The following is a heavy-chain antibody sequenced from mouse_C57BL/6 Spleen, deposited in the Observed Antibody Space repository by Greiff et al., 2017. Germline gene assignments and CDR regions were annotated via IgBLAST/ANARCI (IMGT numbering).Heavy chain of an antibody. CDR1: GYTFTDYN. CDR3: ARSGDYYGSSYWYFDV. CDR2: INPNNGGT. Sequence: EVKLVESGPELVKPGASVKIPCKASGYTFTDYNMDWVKQSHGKSLEWIGDINPNNGGTIYNQKFQGKATLTVDKSSSTAYMELRSLTSEDTAVYYCARSGDYYGSSYWYFDVWGTGTTVTVSS. V-gene: IGHV1-18*01. J-gene: IGHJ1*03. D-gene: IGHD1-1*01.